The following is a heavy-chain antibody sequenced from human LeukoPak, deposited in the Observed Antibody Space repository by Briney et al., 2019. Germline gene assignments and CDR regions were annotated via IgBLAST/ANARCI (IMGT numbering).Heavy chain of an antibody. CDR3: ARESQEFAHGLPSFDY. CDR2: IYYSGST. V-gene: IGHV4-59*01. CDR1: GGSISSYY. J-gene: IGHJ4*02. Sequence: SGTLSLTCAVSGGSISSYYWSWIRQPPGKGLEWIGYIYYSGSTNYNPSLKSRVTISVDTYKNQFSLKLSSVTAADTAVYYCARESQEFAHGLPSFDYWGQGTLVTVSS. D-gene: IGHD3-10*01.